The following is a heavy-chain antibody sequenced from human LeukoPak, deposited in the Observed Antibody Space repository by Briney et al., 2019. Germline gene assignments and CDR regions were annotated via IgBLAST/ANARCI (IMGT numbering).Heavy chain of an antibody. CDR1: GNTFTGYY. J-gene: IGHJ4*02. CDR3: RTDRYGDYGDYIDY. V-gene: IGHV1-2*02. D-gene: IGHD4-17*01. CDR2: INPNSGGT. Sequence: ASVKVSCKASGNTFTGYYMHWVRQAPGQGLEWMGWINPNSGGTNYAQKFQGRVTMTRDTSISKAYVELSRLRSDDTAVYYCRTDRYGDYGDYIDYWGQGTLVTVSS.